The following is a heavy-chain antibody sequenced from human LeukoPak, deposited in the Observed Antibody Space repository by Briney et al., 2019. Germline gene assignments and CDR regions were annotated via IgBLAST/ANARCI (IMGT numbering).Heavy chain of an antibody. CDR3: ARRGMVRGVTLYYFDY. Sequence: SETLSLTCTVSGGSIRSYYWSWIRQPPGKGLEWIGYMYYGGSTNYNPALKSRVTISGDTSKNQFSLKLSSVTAADTAVYYCARRGMVRGVTLYYFDYWGQGTLVTVSS. CDR1: GGSIRSYY. CDR2: MYYGGST. J-gene: IGHJ4*02. V-gene: IGHV4-59*08. D-gene: IGHD3-10*01.